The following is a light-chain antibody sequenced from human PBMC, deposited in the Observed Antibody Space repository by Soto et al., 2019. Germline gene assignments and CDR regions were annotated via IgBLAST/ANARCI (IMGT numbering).Light chain of an antibody. CDR1: NSAVGDYNQ. CDR3: TSNPSISTDV. J-gene: IGLJ1*01. V-gene: IGLV2-14*01. CDR2: EVS. Sequence: QSALTQPASGSESPGKSITISFAGTNSAVGDYNQFSWYQQHADTAPKLLIHEVSNRPSGVSNRFSGSKSGHTASLTISGLQAEDEADYYCTSNPSISTDVFGTGTKVNVL.